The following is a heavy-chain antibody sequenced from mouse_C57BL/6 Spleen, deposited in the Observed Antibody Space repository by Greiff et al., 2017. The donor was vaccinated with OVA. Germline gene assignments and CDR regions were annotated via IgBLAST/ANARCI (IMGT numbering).Heavy chain of an antibody. Sequence: QVQLQQPGAELVRPGSSVKLSCKASGYTFTSYWMDWVKQRPGQGLEWIGNIYPSDSETHYNQKFKDKATLTVDKSSSTAYMQLSSLTSEDSAVYYCAMGYDGYPAWCAYWGQGTLVTVSA. CDR3: AMGYDGYPAWCAY. CDR2: IYPSDSET. D-gene: IGHD2-3*01. V-gene: IGHV1-61*01. J-gene: IGHJ3*01. CDR1: GYTFTSYW.